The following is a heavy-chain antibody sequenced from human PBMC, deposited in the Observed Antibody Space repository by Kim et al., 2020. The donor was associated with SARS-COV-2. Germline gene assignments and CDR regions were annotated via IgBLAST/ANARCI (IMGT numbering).Heavy chain of an antibody. CDR2: IYCSGST. CDR1: GGSISSSSYY. V-gene: IGHV4-39*07. Sequence: SETLSLTCTVSGGSISSSSYYWGWIRQPPGKGLEWIGSIYCSGSTYYNPSLKSRVTISVDTSKNQFSLKLSSVTAADTAVYYCARQLSTIAAAKGYRWFDPWGQGTLVTVSS. J-gene: IGHJ5*02. CDR3: ARQLSTIAAAKGYRWFDP. D-gene: IGHD6-13*01.